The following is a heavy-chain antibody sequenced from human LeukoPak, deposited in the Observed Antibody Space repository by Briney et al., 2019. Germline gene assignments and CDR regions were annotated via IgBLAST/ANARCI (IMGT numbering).Heavy chain of an antibody. J-gene: IGHJ4*02. Sequence: GGSLRLSCAASGFTFSSYAMSWVRQAPGKGLEWVSTISGSGGSTYYADSVKGRFTISRGNSKNTLYLQMNSLRVEDTAVYYCAKLSSSASAYWGQGTLVTVSS. CDR1: GFTFSSYA. CDR2: ISGSGGST. D-gene: IGHD6-6*01. V-gene: IGHV3-23*01. CDR3: AKLSSSASAY.